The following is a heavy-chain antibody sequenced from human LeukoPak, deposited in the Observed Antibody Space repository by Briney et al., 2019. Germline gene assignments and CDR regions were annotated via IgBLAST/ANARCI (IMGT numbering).Heavy chain of an antibody. CDR3: ARRSSMVRSAGMDV. Sequence: SETLSLTCTVSGGSISSGDYYWSWIRQPPGKGLEWIGYIYYSGSTYYNPSLKSRVTISVDKSKNQFSLKLSSVTAADTAVYYCARRSSMVRSAGMDVWGQGTTVTVSS. D-gene: IGHD3-10*01. V-gene: IGHV4-30-4*01. J-gene: IGHJ6*02. CDR2: IYYSGST. CDR1: GGSISSGDYY.